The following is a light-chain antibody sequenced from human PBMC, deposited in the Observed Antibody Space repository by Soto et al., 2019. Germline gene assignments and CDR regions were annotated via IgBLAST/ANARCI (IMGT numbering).Light chain of an antibody. V-gene: IGKV1-39*01. J-gene: IGKJ1*01. CDR1: QSIIRY. CDR2: AAS. CDR3: QQSYSSPPT. Sequence: DIQMTQSPSSLSASVGDRVTITCRASQSIIRYLNWYQQKPGKAPNLLIYAASSLQSGVPSRVSGSGSGTDFTLTISSLQPEDFGTYYCQQSYSSPPTCGQGTKVDVK.